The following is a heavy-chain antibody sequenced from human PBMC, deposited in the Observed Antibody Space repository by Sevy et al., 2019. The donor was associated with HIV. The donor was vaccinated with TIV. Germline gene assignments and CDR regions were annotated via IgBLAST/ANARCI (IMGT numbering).Heavy chain of an antibody. CDR1: GFTFSSYW. CDR2: IKQDGSEK. V-gene: IGHV3-7*03. Sequence: GGSLRLSCAASGFTFSSYWMSWVRQAPGKGLEWVANIKQDGSEKYYVDSVKGRFTISRDNAKNSLYLQMNSLRVEDTAVYYCARVDYGGNSGYDYYYYMDVWGKGTTVTVSS. J-gene: IGHJ6*03. D-gene: IGHD4-17*01. CDR3: ARVDYGGNSGYDYYYYMDV.